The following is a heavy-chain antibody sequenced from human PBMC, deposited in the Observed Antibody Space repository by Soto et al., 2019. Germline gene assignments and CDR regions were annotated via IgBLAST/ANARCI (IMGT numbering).Heavy chain of an antibody. V-gene: IGHV1-18*01. CDR3: ARRSSGWRYNWFDP. CDR2: ISAYNGNT. Sequence: ASVKVACKASGYTFTSYGISWVRQAPGQGLEWMGWISAYNGNTNYAQKLQGRVTMTTDTSTSTAYMELRSLRSDDTAVYYCARRSSGWRYNWFDPWGQGTLVTVSS. D-gene: IGHD6-19*01. J-gene: IGHJ5*02. CDR1: GYTFTSYG.